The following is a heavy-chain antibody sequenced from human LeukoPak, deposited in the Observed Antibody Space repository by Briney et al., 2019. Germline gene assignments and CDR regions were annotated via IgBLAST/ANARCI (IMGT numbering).Heavy chain of an antibody. CDR3: ARVLLDCSGGSCYGDAFDI. CDR2: ISAYNGNT. J-gene: IGHJ3*02. D-gene: IGHD2-15*01. Sequence: GASVKVSCKASGYTFTSYGISWVRQAPGQGLEWMGWISAYNGNTNYVQKLQGRVTMTTDTSTSTAYMELRSLRSDDTAVYYCARVLLDCSGGSCYGDAFDIWGQGTMVTVSS. V-gene: IGHV1-18*01. CDR1: GYTFTSYG.